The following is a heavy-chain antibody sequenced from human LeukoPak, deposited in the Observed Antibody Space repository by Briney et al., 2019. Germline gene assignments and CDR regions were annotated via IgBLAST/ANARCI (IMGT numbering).Heavy chain of an antibody. V-gene: IGHV1-69*04. Sequence: ASVKVSCKASGGTFSSYAISWVRQAPGQGLEWMGRIIPILGIANYAQKFQGRVTITADKSTSTAYMELSSLRSEDTAVYYCARENGVGYDSSGSNWEYWGQGTPVTVSS. J-gene: IGHJ4*02. CDR1: GGTFSSYA. CDR3: ARENGVGYDSSGSNWEY. D-gene: IGHD3-22*01. CDR2: IIPILGIA.